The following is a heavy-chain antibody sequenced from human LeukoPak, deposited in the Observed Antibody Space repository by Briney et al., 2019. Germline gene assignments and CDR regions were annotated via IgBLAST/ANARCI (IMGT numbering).Heavy chain of an antibody. CDR1: GGSISSYY. V-gene: IGHV4-59*01. J-gene: IGHJ1*01. CDR2: RYYSGST. D-gene: IGHD3-16*01. Sequence: SETLSLTCSVSGGSISSYYWTWIRQPPGQGLEWIGYRYYSGSTTYNPSRKSRVTISVDTSKSQFSLKLISVTAADTAIYYCARVRGDFETDWGQGTLVTVSS. CDR3: ARVRGDFETD.